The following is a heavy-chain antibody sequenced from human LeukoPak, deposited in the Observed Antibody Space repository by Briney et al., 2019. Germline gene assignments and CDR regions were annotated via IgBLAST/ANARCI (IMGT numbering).Heavy chain of an antibody. V-gene: IGHV4-34*01. J-gene: IGHJ4*02. Sequence: SETLSLTCTLSGGSISTYYWSWIRQPPGKGLEWIGEINHSGSTNYNPSLKSRVTISVDTSKNQFSLKLSSVTAADTAVYYCAGSMTTVTPPHYWGQGTLVTVSS. CDR3: AGSMTTVTPPHY. CDR2: INHSGST. CDR1: GGSISTYY. D-gene: IGHD4-17*01.